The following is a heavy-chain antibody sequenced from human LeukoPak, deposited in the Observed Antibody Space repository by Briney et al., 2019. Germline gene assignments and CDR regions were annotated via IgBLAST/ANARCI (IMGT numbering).Heavy chain of an antibody. CDR1: GFTFSDYY. Sequence: WGSLRLSCAASGFTFSDYYMSWIRQAPGKGLEWVSTISGSSVTTYYADSVKGRFTISRDNSKNTLYLQMNSLRAEDTAVYYCAKLDYYGNYWGQGTLVTVSS. D-gene: IGHD3-10*01. V-gene: IGHV3-23*01. J-gene: IGHJ4*02. CDR3: AKLDYYGNY. CDR2: ISGSSVTT.